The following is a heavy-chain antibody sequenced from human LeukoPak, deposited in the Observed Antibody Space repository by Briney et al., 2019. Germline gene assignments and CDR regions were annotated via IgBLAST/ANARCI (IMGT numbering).Heavy chain of an antibody. CDR2: IKQDGSEK. CDR3: ARFGMDAAIDY. CDR1: GFTFSGYW. J-gene: IGHJ4*02. Sequence: PGGSLRLSCAASGFTFSGYWMSWVRQAPGKGLEWVAPIKQDGSEKTYVDSVDGRFTSSRDNAKSSLFLQMDSLRAEDTAVYYCARFGMDAAIDYWGQGTLVTVSS. D-gene: IGHD2-15*01. V-gene: IGHV3-7*01.